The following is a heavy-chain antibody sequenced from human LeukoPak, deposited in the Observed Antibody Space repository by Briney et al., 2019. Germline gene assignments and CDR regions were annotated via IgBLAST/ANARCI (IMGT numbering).Heavy chain of an antibody. Sequence: SETLSLTRTVSGGSFSGYYWSWIRQPPGKGLEWIGEINHSGSTKYNPSLRSRISISVDTLKNQFFLKLRSVTAADTAVYYCARTAEVHGDYGYFDYWDQGTLVTVSS. J-gene: IGHJ4*02. D-gene: IGHD4-17*01. CDR1: GGSFSGYY. V-gene: IGHV4-34*01. CDR3: ARTAEVHGDYGYFDY. CDR2: INHSGST.